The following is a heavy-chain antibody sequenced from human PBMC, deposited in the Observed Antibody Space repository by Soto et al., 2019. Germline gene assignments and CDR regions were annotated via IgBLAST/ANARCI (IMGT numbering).Heavy chain of an antibody. V-gene: IGHV3-13*01. Sequence: EVQLVDSGGGLVQPGGSLRLSCAASGFTFSNSDMHWVRQTPGKGLEWVSAIGTAGDTYYAGSVKVRFTISRENARNSLYFQMTSLRAEDTAVYYCARETRDSITYGWYFDLWGRVTLVTVSS. CDR2: IGTAGDT. J-gene: IGHJ2*01. CDR3: ARETRDSITYGWYFDL. D-gene: IGHD4-4*01. CDR1: GFTFSNSD.